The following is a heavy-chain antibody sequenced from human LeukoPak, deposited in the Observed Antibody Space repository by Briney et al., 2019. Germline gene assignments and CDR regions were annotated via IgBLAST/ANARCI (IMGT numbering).Heavy chain of an antibody. CDR3: ARELGGSGSYYNELDP. CDR2: INPSGGST. Sequence: GASVKLSCKASGYTFTSYYMHWVRQAPGQGLEWMGIINPSGGSTSYAQKFQGRVTMTRDTSTSTVYMELSSLRSEDTAVYYCARELGGSGSYYNELDPWGQGTLVTVSS. D-gene: IGHD3-10*01. J-gene: IGHJ5*02. CDR1: GYTFTSYY. V-gene: IGHV1-46*01.